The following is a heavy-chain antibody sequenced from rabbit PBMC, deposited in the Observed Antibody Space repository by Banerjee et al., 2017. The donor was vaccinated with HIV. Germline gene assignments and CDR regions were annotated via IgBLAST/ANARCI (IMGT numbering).Heavy chain of an antibody. CDR2: IYADGSGYT. Sequence: QSLEESGGGLVQPEGSLTLTCKASGIDFSSYYYMCWVRQAPGKGLEWIACIYADGSGYTYYASWAKGRFTISKTSSTTVTLQMTSLTAADTATYFCARGGYVGVGDATLDLWGPGTLVTVS. CDR1: GIDFSSYYY. J-gene: IGHJ3*01. D-gene: IGHD4-2*01. CDR3: ARGGYVGVGDATLDL. V-gene: IGHV1S40*01.